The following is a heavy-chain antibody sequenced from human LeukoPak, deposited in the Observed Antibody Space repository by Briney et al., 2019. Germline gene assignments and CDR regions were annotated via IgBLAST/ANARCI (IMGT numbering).Heavy chain of an antibody. CDR3: ARDLGYDYVWGSYRNPPLGFNWFDP. D-gene: IGHD3-16*02. CDR2: INPSGGST. J-gene: IGHJ5*02. V-gene: IGHV1-46*01. CDR1: GYTFTSYY. Sequence: ASVKVSCKASGYTFTSYYMHWVRQAPGQGLEWMGIINPSGGSTSYAQKFQGRVTMTRDTSTSTVYMELSSLRSEDTAVYYCARDLGYDYVWGSYRNPPLGFNWFDPWGQGTLVTVSS.